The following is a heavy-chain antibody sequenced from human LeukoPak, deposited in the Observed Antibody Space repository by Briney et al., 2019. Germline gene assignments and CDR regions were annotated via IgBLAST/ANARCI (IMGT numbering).Heavy chain of an antibody. V-gene: IGHV4-61*01. J-gene: IGHJ4*02. Sequence: SETLSLTCTDSGYSISRGYFWGWIRQSPGKGLEWIGYIYYSGSTNYNPSLKSRVTISVDTSKNQFSLKLSSVTAADTAVYYCARAVGMITLGGVIPYYFDYWGQGTLVTVSS. CDR2: IYYSGST. CDR1: GYSISRGYF. D-gene: IGHD3-16*02. CDR3: ARAVGMITLGGVIPYYFDY.